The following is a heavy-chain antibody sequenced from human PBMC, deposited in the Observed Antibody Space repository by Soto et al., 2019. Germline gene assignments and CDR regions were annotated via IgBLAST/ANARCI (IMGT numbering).Heavy chain of an antibody. J-gene: IGHJ3*02. D-gene: IGHD3-22*01. CDR1: GYTFTSYG. V-gene: IGHV1-18*01. CDR2: ISAYNGNT. CDR3: ASDGYYYDRSGYYPAFDI. Sequence: QVQLVQSGAEVKKPGASVKVSCKASGYTFTSYGISWVRQAPGQGLEWMGWISAYNGNTNYAQKLQGRVTMTTDTSTSTAYMELTRLRSDDTAVYYCASDGYYYDRSGYYPAFDIWGQGTMVTFSS.